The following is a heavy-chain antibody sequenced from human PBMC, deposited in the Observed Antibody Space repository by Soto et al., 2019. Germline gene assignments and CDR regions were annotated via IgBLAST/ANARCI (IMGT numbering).Heavy chain of an antibody. D-gene: IGHD3-22*01. Sequence: GGALSLPCEASGFPYSPYGMNCVRQTPGKGLEWLSSISDSGHYIYYADSVKGRFTISRDNAKNSLFLQMNSLRGEDTAVYYCARSGLALPYSASHWFDPWGHGTLVTVSS. J-gene: IGHJ5*02. CDR3: ARSGLALPYSASHWFDP. V-gene: IGHV3-21*01. CDR2: ISDSGHYI. CDR1: GFPYSPYG.